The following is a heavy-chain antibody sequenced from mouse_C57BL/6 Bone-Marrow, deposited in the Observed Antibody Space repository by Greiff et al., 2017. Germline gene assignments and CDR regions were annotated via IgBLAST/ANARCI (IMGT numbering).Heavy chain of an antibody. D-gene: IGHD1-1*01. Sequence: QVQLKQSGAELARPGASVKLSCKASGYTFTSYGISWVKQRTGQGLEWIGEIYPRSGNTYYNEKFKGKATLTADKSSSTAYMELRSLTSEDSAVYFCARGTYGGYFDVWGTGTTVTVSS. CDR1: GYTFTSYG. CDR2: IYPRSGNT. CDR3: ARGTYGGYFDV. V-gene: IGHV1-81*01. J-gene: IGHJ1*03.